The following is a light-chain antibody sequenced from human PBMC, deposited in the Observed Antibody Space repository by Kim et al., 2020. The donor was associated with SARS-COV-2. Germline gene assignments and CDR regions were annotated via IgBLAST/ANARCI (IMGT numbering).Light chain of an antibody. Sequence: SSELTQDPAVSVALGQTVRITCQGDSLRSYYASWYQQKPGQAPVLVIYGKNNRPSGIPDRFSGSSSGNTASLTITGAQAEDEADDYCNSRDSSGNRPWVFGGGTKLTVL. CDR3: NSRDSSGNRPWV. CDR2: GKN. J-gene: IGLJ3*02. V-gene: IGLV3-19*01. CDR1: SLRSYY.